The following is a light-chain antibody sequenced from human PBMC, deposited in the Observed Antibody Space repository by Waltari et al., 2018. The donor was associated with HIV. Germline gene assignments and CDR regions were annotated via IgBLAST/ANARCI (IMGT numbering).Light chain of an antibody. CDR1: SSNIGSNI. CDR2: SNN. Sequence: QSVLTHPPLASGNPGQRGSISCSGSSSNIGSNIVNLYQALPGPAPKLLSYSNNQRPSGGPDRFSGSKSGTSASLSISGLQSEDEADYYCAAWDDSLNAWVFGGGTKLTVL. J-gene: IGLJ3*02. V-gene: IGLV1-44*01. CDR3: AAWDDSLNAWV.